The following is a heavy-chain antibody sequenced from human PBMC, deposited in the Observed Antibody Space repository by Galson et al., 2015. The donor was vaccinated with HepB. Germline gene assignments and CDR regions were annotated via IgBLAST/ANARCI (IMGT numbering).Heavy chain of an antibody. J-gene: IGHJ4*02. CDR1: GGPIRTEDW. Sequence: ETLSLTCTVSGGPIRTEDWWSWVRQSPGKRLEWIGQIYHSGDTNYNPSLKSRVTMSVDTSKNQFPLKLSSVTAADTAIYYCERDWIRDGASYYFDYWGQGTLVTVSS. D-gene: IGHD5-24*01. CDR2: IYHSGDT. CDR3: ERDWIRDGASYYFDY. V-gene: IGHV4-4*02.